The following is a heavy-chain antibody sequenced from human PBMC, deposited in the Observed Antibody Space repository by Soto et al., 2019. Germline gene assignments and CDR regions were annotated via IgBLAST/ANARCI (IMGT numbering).Heavy chain of an antibody. CDR2: MNPNSGNT. CDR3: ARERTGTTSMDV. CDR1: GYTFTSYD. Sequence: QVQLVQSGAEVKKPGASVKVSCKASGYTFTSYDINWVRQATGQGLEWMGWMNPNSGNTGYAQKIRGRVTMTRNTSISTAYMELSSLRSEATAVYYCARERTGTTSMDVWGQGNTVTVSS. V-gene: IGHV1-8*01. D-gene: IGHD1-1*01. J-gene: IGHJ6*02.